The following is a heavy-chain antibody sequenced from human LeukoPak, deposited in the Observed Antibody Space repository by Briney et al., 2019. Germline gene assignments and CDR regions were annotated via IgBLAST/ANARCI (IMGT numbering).Heavy chain of an antibody. CDR3: ARGQVWEWEANDAFDI. V-gene: IGHV3-53*01. CDR2: IYSGGST. J-gene: IGHJ3*02. D-gene: IGHD1-26*01. Sequence: GGSLRLSCAASGFTVSSNYISWVRQAPGKGLEWVSVIYSGGSTYYADSVKGRFTISRDNSKNTLYLQMNSLRAEDTAVYYCARGQVWEWEANDAFDIWGQGTMVTVSS. CDR1: GFTVSSNY.